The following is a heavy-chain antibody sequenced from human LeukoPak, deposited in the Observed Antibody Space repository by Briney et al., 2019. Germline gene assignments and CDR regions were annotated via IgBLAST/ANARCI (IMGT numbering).Heavy chain of an antibody. CDR1: GFTFSSYW. J-gene: IGHJ3*02. V-gene: IGHV3-7*01. CDR2: IKQDGSEK. Sequence: GGSLRLSCAASGFTFSSYWMSWVRQAPGKGLEWVANIKQDGSEKYYVDSVKGRFTISRDNAKNSLYLQMNSLRDEDTAVYYCARDRVARVDAFDIWGQGTMVTVSS. CDR3: ARDRVARVDAFDI.